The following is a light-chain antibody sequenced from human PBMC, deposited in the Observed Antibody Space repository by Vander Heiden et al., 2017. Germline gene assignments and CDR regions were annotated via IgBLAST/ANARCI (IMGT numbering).Light chain of an antibody. CDR2: HNN. Sequence: QSVLTQPPSVSWAPGQWVTISCTGSSSNIGAGYAVHWYQQLPGTAPKLLIYHNNDRPSGVPDRFSGSKSGTSASLAITGLQAEDEADYYCQSYDSTLSAVVFGGGTKLTV. J-gene: IGLJ3*02. CDR1: SSNIGAGYA. V-gene: IGLV1-40*01. CDR3: QSYDSTLSAVV.